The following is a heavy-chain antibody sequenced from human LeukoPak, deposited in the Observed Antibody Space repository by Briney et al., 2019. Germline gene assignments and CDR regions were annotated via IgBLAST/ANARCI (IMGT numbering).Heavy chain of an antibody. CDR1: GGSFSGYY. Sequence: SETLSFTCAVYGGSFSGYYWSWIRQPPGKGLEWIGEINHSGSTNYNPSLKSRVTISVDTSKNQFSLKLSSVTAADTAVYYCAREGRGSIRYWGQGTLVTVSS. CDR3: AREGRGSIRY. J-gene: IGHJ4*02. V-gene: IGHV4-34*01. CDR2: INHSGST. D-gene: IGHD2-2*02.